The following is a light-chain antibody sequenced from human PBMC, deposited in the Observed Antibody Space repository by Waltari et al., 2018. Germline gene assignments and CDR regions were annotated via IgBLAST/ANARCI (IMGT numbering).Light chain of an antibody. CDR1: QSVSSY. CDR2: DAS. J-gene: IGKJ5*01. CDR3: QQRSNWPIT. V-gene: IGKV3-11*01. Sequence: EIVFTQSPATLSCSPGARAPLSCRASQSVSSYLAWYQQKPGQAPGLLIYDASNRATGIPARFSGSGSGTDFTLTISSLEPEDFAVYYCQQRSNWPITFGQGTRLEIK.